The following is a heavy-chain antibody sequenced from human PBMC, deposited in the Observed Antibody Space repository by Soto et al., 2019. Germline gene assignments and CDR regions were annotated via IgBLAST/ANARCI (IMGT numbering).Heavy chain of an antibody. CDR2: IYWDDDK. CDR1: GFSLSTSGVG. D-gene: IGHD3-10*01. Sequence: QITLKESGPTLVKPTQTLTLTCTFSGFSLSTSGVGVGWIRQPPGKALEWLALIYWDDDKRYSPSLKSRLTLTKDTSKNQVVLTMTNMDPVDTATYYCAHSKTSLIWFGELSLFFDYWGQGTLVTVSS. CDR3: AHSKTSLIWFGELSLFFDY. J-gene: IGHJ4*02. V-gene: IGHV2-5*02.